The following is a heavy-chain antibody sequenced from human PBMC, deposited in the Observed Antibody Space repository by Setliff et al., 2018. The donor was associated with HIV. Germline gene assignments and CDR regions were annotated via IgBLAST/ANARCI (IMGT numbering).Heavy chain of an antibody. V-gene: IGHV3-30*04. J-gene: IGHJ4*02. CDR1: GFTFYSYT. D-gene: IGHD2-21*02. Sequence: GSLRLSCAASGFTFYSYTMHWVRQAPGKGLEWLTLISYDGDNKRYADSVKGRFTISRDNSKDTLYLQLNSLRPADTAIYYCMREATARAGDFWGQGALVTVSS. CDR3: MREATARAGDF. CDR2: ISYDGDNK.